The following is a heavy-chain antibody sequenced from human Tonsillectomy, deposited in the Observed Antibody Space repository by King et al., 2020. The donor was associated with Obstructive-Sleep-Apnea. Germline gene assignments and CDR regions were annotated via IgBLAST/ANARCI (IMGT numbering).Heavy chain of an antibody. CDR3: VKGARYYSYYGMDV. CDR2: ISASDSST. Sequence: VQLVESGGGLVQPGGSLRLSCAASGFTFSDYAMTWVRQAPGKGLEWVSAISASDSSTEYADSVKGRFTISRDNSNNTLFLQMKSLRAEDTAVYYCVKGARYYSYYGMDVWGQGTTVTVSS. J-gene: IGHJ6*02. CDR1: GFTFSDYA. V-gene: IGHV3-23*04.